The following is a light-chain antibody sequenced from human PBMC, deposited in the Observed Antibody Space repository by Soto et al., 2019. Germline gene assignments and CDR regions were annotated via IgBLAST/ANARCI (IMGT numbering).Light chain of an antibody. CDR1: QSVSNH. J-gene: IGKJ1*01. V-gene: IGKV3-15*01. Sequence: EIVMTQSPATLSVSPGERATLSCRASQSVSNHLAWYQQKPGQAPRLLIYHASTRATGIPARFSGSGSGTEFTLTISSLQSGDLAVYYCQQYDNWWTFCQGTTVEIK. CDR3: QQYDNWWT. CDR2: HAS.